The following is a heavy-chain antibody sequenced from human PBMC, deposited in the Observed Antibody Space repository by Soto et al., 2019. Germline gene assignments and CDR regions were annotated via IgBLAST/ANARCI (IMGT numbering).Heavy chain of an antibody. CDR3: AKESGGIGGSFDY. J-gene: IGHJ4*02. V-gene: IGHV4-34*01. CDR2: INHSGIT. Sequence: SETLSLTCAVYGGSVSGYFWSWIRQPPGKGLEWIGEINHSGITSYNPSLKSRVIMSVDTSKNQFALKLSSVTAEDTAVYYCAKESGGIGGSFDYWGQGTLVTVSS. D-gene: IGHD2-15*01. CDR1: GGSVSGYF.